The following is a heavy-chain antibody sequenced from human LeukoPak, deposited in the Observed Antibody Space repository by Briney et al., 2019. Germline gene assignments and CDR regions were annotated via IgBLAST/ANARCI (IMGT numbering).Heavy chain of an antibody. V-gene: IGHV1-69*13. CDR1: GGTFSSYA. Sequence: SVKVSCKASGGTFSSYAISWVRQAPGQGLEWMGGIIPIFGTANYAQKFQGRVTITADESTSTAYMELSSLRSEDTAVYYCARCTTGDSSGYYEPGPYYYYYMDVWGKGTTVTISS. CDR2: IIPIFGTA. CDR3: ARCTTGDSSGYYEPGPYYYYYMDV. D-gene: IGHD3-22*01. J-gene: IGHJ6*03.